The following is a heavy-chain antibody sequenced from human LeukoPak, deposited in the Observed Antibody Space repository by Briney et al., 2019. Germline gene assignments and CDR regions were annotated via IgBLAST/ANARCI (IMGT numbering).Heavy chain of an antibody. D-gene: IGHD4-17*01. CDR1: GASIRSSSYY. CDR3: ARGWGFYGTTNRGWFDP. J-gene: IGHJ5*02. Sequence: SETLSLTCTVSGASIRSSSYYWGWIRQPPGKGLEWIGTFDYSGSTYYNPSLKSRVTISVDTSKNQFSLKLSSVTAADTAVYYCARGWGFYGTTNRGWFDPWGQGTLVTVSS. CDR2: FDYSGST. V-gene: IGHV4-39*07.